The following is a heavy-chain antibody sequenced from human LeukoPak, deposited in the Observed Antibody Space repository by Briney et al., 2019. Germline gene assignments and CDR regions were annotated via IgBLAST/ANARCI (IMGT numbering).Heavy chain of an antibody. Sequence: SETLSLTCTVSGGSISSYYWSWIRQPAGKGLEWIGRIYTSGSNNYNPSLKSRVTMSVDTSKNQFSLKLSSVTAADTAMYYCAREVADYGGYYYYHYMDVWGKGTTVTVSS. CDR1: GGSISSYY. V-gene: IGHV4-4*07. CDR2: IYTSGSN. D-gene: IGHD4-23*01. J-gene: IGHJ6*03. CDR3: AREVADYGGYYYYHYMDV.